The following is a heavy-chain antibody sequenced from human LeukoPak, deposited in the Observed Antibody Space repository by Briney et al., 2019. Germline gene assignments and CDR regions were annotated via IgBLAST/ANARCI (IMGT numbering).Heavy chain of an antibody. CDR1: GVTFSSHA. D-gene: IGHD5-18*01. V-gene: IGHV3-53*01. J-gene: IGHJ4*02. Sequence: SGGSLRLPCVASGVTFSSHAMTWVRQAPGKGLEWVSVIYSGGSTYYADSVKGRFTISRDNSKNTLYLQMNSLRAEDTAVYYCATPVGYSYVDDYWGQGTLVTVSS. CDR3: ATPVGYSYVDDY. CDR2: IYSGGST.